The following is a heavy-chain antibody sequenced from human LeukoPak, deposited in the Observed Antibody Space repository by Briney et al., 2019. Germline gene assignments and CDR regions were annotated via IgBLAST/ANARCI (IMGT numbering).Heavy chain of an antibody. V-gene: IGHV3-23*01. CDR3: ATSSWYY. J-gene: IGHJ4*02. CDR1: ELHA. CDR2: ISRSGGST. D-gene: IGHD6-13*01. Sequence: GGSLRLSCAASELHAITWVRQGPGKGLEWVSAISRSGGSTYYADSVKGRFTISRDNSKNTLYLQMNSLRAEDTAVYYCATSSWYYWGQGTLVSVSS.